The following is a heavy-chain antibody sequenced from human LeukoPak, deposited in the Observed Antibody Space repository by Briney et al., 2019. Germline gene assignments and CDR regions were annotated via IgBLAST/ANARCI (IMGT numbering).Heavy chain of an antibody. CDR1: GGSISSYY. Sequence: SETLSLTCTVSGGSISSYYWSWIRQPPGKGLEWIGYIYYSGSTKYNPSLKSRVTISLDTSKNQFSLKLSSVTASDTAVYYCVRQGGWGGAASLIDFWGQGTLVAVSS. D-gene: IGHD2-15*01. CDR3: VRQGGWGGAASLIDF. V-gene: IGHV4-59*08. J-gene: IGHJ4*02. CDR2: IYYSGST.